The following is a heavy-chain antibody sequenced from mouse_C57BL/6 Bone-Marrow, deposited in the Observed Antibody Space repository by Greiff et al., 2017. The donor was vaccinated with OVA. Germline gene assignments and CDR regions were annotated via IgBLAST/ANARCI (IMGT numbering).Heavy chain of an antibody. Sequence: EVKLVESGGGLVKPGGSLKLSCAASGFTFSSYAMSWVRQTPEKRLEWVATISDGGSYTYYPDNVKGRFTISRDNAKNNLYLQMSHLKSEETAMYDCEREGLRRRGYAMDYWGQGTSVTVSS. J-gene: IGHJ4*01. V-gene: IGHV5-4*01. D-gene: IGHD2-4*01. CDR2: ISDGGSYT. CDR3: EREGLRRRGYAMDY. CDR1: GFTFSSYA.